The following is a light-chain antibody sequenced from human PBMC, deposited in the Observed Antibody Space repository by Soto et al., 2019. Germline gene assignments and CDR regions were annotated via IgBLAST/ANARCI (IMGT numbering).Light chain of an antibody. CDR2: KNN. V-gene: IGLV1-40*01. CDR3: QTADTSLSVV. J-gene: IGLJ7*01. CDR1: GSNVGASYD. Sequence: QSVLTQPPSVSGAPGQTITMSCTGSGSNVGASYDVHWYQVLPGAGPRLLIYKNNNRPSGVPDRFSGSKSGTSASLAITGLRAEDEADYYCQTADTSLSVVFGGGTQLTVL.